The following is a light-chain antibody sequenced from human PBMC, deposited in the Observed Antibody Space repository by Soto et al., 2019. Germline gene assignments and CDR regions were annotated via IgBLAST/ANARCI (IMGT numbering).Light chain of an antibody. V-gene: IGKV3-15*01. CDR1: QSVNSN. J-gene: IGKJ1*01. CDR3: QQYNNWPRT. Sequence: EIVMTQSPATLSLSPGERATLSCRASQSVNSNLAWYQQKAGQAPRLLIYGTSTRATGIPARFSGSGSGTDFTLTISSLQFEDFEVYYCQQYNNWPRTFGQGTKVDIK. CDR2: GTS.